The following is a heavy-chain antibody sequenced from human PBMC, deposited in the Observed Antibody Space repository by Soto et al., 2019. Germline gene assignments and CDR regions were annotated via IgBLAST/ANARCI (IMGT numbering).Heavy chain of an antibody. J-gene: IGHJ4*02. V-gene: IGHV4-31*02. CDR3: ARVAWHYGGNNPIDY. Sequence: WTWIRQHPGKGLEWIGYIYYSGTTYDNPSLKSRVTISVDTSQNQFSLKLTSMTAADTAVYCCARVAWHYGGNNPIDYWGQGTLVTVSS. D-gene: IGHD1-7*01. CDR2: IYYSGTT.